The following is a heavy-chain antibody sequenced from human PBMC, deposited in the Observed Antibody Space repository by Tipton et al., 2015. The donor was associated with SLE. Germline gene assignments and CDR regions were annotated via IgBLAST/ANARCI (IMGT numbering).Heavy chain of an antibody. CDR3: ARNWYSDGWPVLDT. D-gene: IGHD6-13*01. J-gene: IGHJ5*02. V-gene: IGHV4-4*08. CDR1: GGSFSSHY. CDR2: IQASGST. Sequence: TLSLTCTVYGGSFSSHYWSWIRQSAGRGLEWLGYIQASGSTTYNPSLKSRVTISVDASKNQFSLKLSSVTAADTAVYYCARNWYSDGWPVLDTWGQGTLVTVSS.